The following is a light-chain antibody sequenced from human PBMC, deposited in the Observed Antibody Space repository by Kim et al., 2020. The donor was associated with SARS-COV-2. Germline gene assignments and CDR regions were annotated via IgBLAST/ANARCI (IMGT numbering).Light chain of an antibody. V-gene: IGKV1-5*03. CDR3: HQYHSYST. Sequence: SASVGDRVTNTGRTSQDVGAWLAWYQQKPGKAPKHVITKTSTLETGVPSRFSGSGSGTEFTLTITSLQPDDFASYYCHQYHSYSTFGQGTKVDIK. CDR1: QDVGAW. CDR2: KTS. J-gene: IGKJ1*01.